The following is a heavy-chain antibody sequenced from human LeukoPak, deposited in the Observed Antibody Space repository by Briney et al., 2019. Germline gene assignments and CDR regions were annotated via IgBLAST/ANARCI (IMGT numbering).Heavy chain of an antibody. CDR1: GGTFSSYA. Sequence: SVKVSCKASGGTFSSYAISWVRQAPGQGLEWMGGIIPIFGTANYAQKFQGRVTITADGSTSTAYMELSSLRSEDTAVYYCASTVSGYYYAFDYWGQGTLVTVSS. J-gene: IGHJ4*02. D-gene: IGHD3-22*01. V-gene: IGHV1-69*13. CDR2: IIPIFGTA. CDR3: ASTVSGYYYAFDY.